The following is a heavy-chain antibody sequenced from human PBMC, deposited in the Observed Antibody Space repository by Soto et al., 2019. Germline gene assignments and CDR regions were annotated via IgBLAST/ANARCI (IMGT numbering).Heavy chain of an antibody. Sequence: GGSLRLSCAASGFILSDAWMSWVRQAPGKGLEWVARVKSRTDGGTTDYAAPVQGRFAISRDDSKNTLFLQMNSLKTEDTAVYYCTTYDYIWGSYRYSWAYWCQGTLVTVSS. CDR1: GFILSDAW. D-gene: IGHD3-16*02. J-gene: IGHJ4*02. CDR2: VKSRTDGGTT. CDR3: TTYDYIWGSYRYSWAY. V-gene: IGHV3-15*01.